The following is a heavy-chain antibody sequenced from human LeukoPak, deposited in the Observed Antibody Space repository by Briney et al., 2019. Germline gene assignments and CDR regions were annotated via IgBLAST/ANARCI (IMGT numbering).Heavy chain of an antibody. CDR1: GYTFTSYD. D-gene: IGHD3-10*01. CDR2: MNPNSGNT. Sequence: ASVKVSCKASGYTFTSYDINWVRQATGQGLEWMGWMNPNSGNTGYAQKFQGRVTMIRNTSISTAYMELSSLRSEDTAVYYCAREAWFGEHVGMDVWGQGTTVTVSS. V-gene: IGHV1-8*01. J-gene: IGHJ6*02. CDR3: AREAWFGEHVGMDV.